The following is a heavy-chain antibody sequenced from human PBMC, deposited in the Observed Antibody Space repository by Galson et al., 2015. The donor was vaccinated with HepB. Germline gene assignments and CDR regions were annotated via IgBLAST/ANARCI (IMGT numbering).Heavy chain of an antibody. Sequence: SVKASCKASGYTFTSYGISWVRQAPGQGLEWMGWISAYNGNTNYAQKLQGRVTMTRDTSTSTVYMELSSLRSEDTAVYYCAGSIAARAFFDYWGQGTLVTVSS. D-gene: IGHD6-6*01. CDR3: AGSIAARAFFDY. J-gene: IGHJ4*02. V-gene: IGHV1-18*04. CDR2: ISAYNGNT. CDR1: GYTFTSYG.